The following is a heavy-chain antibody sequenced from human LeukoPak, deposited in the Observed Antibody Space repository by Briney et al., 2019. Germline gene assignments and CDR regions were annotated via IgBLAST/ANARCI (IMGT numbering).Heavy chain of an antibody. Sequence: GSSVKVSCKASGGTFSSYAISWVRQAPGQGLEWMVMIIPILGIANYAQKFQGRVTITADKSMSTAYMELSSLRSEDTAVYYCARAAVGATPWTETAWFDPWGQGTLVTVS. CDR2: IIPILGIA. CDR1: GGTFSSYA. J-gene: IGHJ5*02. V-gene: IGHV1-69*04. CDR3: ARAAVGATPWTETAWFDP. D-gene: IGHD1-26*01.